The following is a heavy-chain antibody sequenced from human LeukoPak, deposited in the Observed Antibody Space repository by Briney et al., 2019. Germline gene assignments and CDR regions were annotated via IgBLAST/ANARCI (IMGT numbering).Heavy chain of an antibody. CDR2: ISSSSSYI. Sequence: GGSLRLSCAASGFPFSSYSMNWVRQAPGKGLEWVSSISSSSSYIYYADSVKGRFTISRDNAKNSLYLQMNSLRAEDTAVYYCARVGYSPLGWFDPWGQGTLVTVSS. D-gene: IGHD5-18*01. V-gene: IGHV3-21*01. CDR3: ARVGYSPLGWFDP. J-gene: IGHJ5*02. CDR1: GFPFSSYS.